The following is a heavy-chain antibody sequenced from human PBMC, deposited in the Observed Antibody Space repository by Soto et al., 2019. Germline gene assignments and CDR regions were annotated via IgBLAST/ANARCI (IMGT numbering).Heavy chain of an antibody. D-gene: IGHD6-19*01. V-gene: IGHV3-21*01. CDR3: ARDRGSSGWYICWYLDL. CDR1: GFTFSSYS. J-gene: IGHJ2*01. CDR2: ISSSSSYI. Sequence: GGSLRLSCAASGFTFSSYSINWVRQAPGKGLEWVSSISSSSSYIYYADSVKGRFTISRDNAKNSLYLQMNSLRAEDTAVYYCARDRGSSGWYICWYLDLWGRGTLVTVSS.